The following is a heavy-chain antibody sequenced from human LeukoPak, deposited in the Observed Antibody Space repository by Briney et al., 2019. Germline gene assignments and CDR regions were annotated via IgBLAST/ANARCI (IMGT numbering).Heavy chain of an antibody. CDR2: INHSGST. Sequence: SETLSLTCAVYGGSFSGYYWSWIRQPPGKGLEWIGEINHSGSTNYNPSLKSRVTISVDTSKNQFSLKLSSVTAADTAVYYCARSLLRSGYYLNWFDPWGQGTLVTASS. CDR1: GGSFSGYY. V-gene: IGHV4-34*01. J-gene: IGHJ5*02. CDR3: ARSLLRSGYYLNWFDP. D-gene: IGHD3-22*01.